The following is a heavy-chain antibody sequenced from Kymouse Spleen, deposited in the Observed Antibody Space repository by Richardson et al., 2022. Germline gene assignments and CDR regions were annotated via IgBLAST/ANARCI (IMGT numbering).Heavy chain of an antibody. CDR3: ARVLLWFGEFYYYGMDV. D-gene: IGHD3-10*01. CDR2: IYYSGST. J-gene: IGHJ6*02. CDR1: GGSISSGGYY. V-gene: IGHV4-31*03. Sequence: QVQLQESGPGLVKPSQTLSLTCTVSGGSISSGGYYWSWIRQHPGKGLEWIGYIYYSGSTYYNPSLKSRVTISVDTSKNQFSLKLSSVTAADTAVYYCARVLLWFGEFYYYGMDVWGQGTTVTVSS.